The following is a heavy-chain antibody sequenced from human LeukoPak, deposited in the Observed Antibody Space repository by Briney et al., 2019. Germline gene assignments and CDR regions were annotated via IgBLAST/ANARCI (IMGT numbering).Heavy chain of an antibody. CDR3: AKASEPVVVAASLPYYFDY. Sequence: PGASLRLSCAASGFTFSSYEMNCVRQAPGKGLEWVSYISSSGSTIYYADSVKGRFTISRDNAKNSLYLQMNSLRAEDTALYYCAKASEPVVVAASLPYYFDYWGQGTLVTVSS. CDR2: ISSSGSTI. V-gene: IGHV3-48*03. D-gene: IGHD2-15*01. CDR1: GFTFSSYE. J-gene: IGHJ4*02.